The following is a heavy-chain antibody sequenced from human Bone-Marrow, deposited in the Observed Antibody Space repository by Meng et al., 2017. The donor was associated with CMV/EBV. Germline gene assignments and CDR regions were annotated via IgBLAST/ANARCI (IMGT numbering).Heavy chain of an antibody. D-gene: IGHD6-19*01. CDR1: GYTFTSYG. J-gene: IGHJ6*02. V-gene: IGHV1-69*10. Sequence: SVKVSCKASGYTFTSYGISWVRQAPGQGLEWMGWIIPILGIANYAQKFQGRVTITADKSTSTAYMELSSLRSEDTAVYYCARDHSSGWRGFPDYGMDVWGQGTTVTVSS. CDR3: ARDHSSGWRGFPDYGMDV. CDR2: IIPILGIA.